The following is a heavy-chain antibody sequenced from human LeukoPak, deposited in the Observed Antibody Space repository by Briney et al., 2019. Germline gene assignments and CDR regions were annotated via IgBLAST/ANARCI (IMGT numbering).Heavy chain of an antibody. CDR2: FSGSGGST. Sequence: GGSLRLSCAASGFTFSSYAMSWVRQAPGKGLEWVSAFSGSGGSTYYADSVKGRFTISRDNSKNTLYLQMNSLRAEDTAVYYCAKPQWFGELLGAFDYWGQGTLVTVSS. J-gene: IGHJ4*02. CDR1: GFTFSSYA. CDR3: AKPQWFGELLGAFDY. D-gene: IGHD3-10*01. V-gene: IGHV3-23*01.